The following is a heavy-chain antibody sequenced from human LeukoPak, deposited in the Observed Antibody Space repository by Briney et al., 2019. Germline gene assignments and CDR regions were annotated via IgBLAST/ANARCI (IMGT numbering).Heavy chain of an antibody. Sequence: GGSLRLSCAASGFIFSNYWMSWVRQAPGKGLEWVANMNQDGSEKYYVDSVKGRFTISRDNAKNSLYLQMNSLRAEDTAVYYCARDQGSGINYYYYYMDVWGKGTTVTVSS. V-gene: IGHV3-7*01. CDR1: GFIFSNYW. D-gene: IGHD3-10*01. J-gene: IGHJ6*03. CDR2: MNQDGSEK. CDR3: ARDQGSGINYYYYYMDV.